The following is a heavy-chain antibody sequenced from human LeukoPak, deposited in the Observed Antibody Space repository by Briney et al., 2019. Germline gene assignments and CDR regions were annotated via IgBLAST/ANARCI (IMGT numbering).Heavy chain of an antibody. CDR2: ISWNSGNI. J-gene: IGHJ6*03. V-gene: IGHV3-9*01. CDR1: GFTFDKYA. CDR3: AKGGIHRGYYYYYMDV. D-gene: IGHD6-13*01. Sequence: QSGGSLRLSCEVSGFTFDKYAMHWVRQAPGKGLGWVSGISWNSGNIGYADSVKGRFTISRDNAKNSLYLQMNSLRAEDTALYYCAKGGIHRGYYYYYMDVWGKGTTVTISS.